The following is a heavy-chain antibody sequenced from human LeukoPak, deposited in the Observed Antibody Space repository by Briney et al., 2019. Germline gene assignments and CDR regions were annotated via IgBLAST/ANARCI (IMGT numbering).Heavy chain of an antibody. V-gene: IGHV1-18*01. CDR1: GYTFTSYG. CDR3: ARNVYDYGSGSYSDY. Sequence: ASVKVSCKASGYTFTSYGISWVRQAPGQGLEWMGWISAYNGNTNYAQKLQGRVTMTTDTSTSTAYMEPRSLRSDDTAVYYCARNVYDYGSGSYSDYWGQGTLVTVSS. CDR2: ISAYNGNT. J-gene: IGHJ4*02. D-gene: IGHD3-10*01.